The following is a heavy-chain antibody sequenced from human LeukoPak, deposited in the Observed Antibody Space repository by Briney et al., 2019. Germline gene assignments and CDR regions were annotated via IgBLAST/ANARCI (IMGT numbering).Heavy chain of an antibody. J-gene: IGHJ4*02. D-gene: IGHD6-19*01. CDR1: GYTFITYR. CDR3: AREALAGYYYFDY. V-gene: IGHV1-46*01. CDR2: INPSGGST. Sequence: AAVKVSCKASGYTFITYRMHWVRQAPGQGLEWMGIINPSGGSTSYAQKFQGRVTMTRDTSTTTVDMELSSLRSEDTAVYYCAREALAGYYYFDYWGQGILVTVSS.